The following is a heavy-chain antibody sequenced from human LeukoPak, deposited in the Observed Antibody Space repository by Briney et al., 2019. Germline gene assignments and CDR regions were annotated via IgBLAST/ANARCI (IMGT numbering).Heavy chain of an antibody. CDR1: GFTFSSYW. CDR2: IKQDGSEK. J-gene: IGHJ4*02. V-gene: IGHV3-7*03. Sequence: PGGSLRLSCAASGFTFSSYWMSWVRQAPGKGLEGVANIKQDGSEKYYVDSVKGRFTISRGNAKKSLYLQMNSLRAEDTAVYFCARGHNTVTNWGQGTMVTVSS. D-gene: IGHD4-17*01. CDR3: ARGHNTVTN.